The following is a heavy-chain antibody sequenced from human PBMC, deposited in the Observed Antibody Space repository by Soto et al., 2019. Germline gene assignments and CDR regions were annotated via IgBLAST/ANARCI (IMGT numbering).Heavy chain of an antibody. CDR1: GGSISSGGYY. CDR2: IYYSGST. D-gene: IGHD3-22*01. V-gene: IGHV4-31*03. CDR3: ARDGLGSSGYMSY. Sequence: LYLIFTVSGGSISSGGYYLSWIRQHPGKGLEWIGYIYYSGSTYYNPSLKSRVTISVDTSKNQFSLKLSSVTAADTAVYYCARDGLGSSGYMSYWGQGTPVTVSS. J-gene: IGHJ4*02.